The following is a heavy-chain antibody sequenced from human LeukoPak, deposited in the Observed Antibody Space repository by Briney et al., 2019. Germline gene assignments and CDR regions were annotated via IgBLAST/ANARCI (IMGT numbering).Heavy chain of an antibody. CDR2: ILYDGSNK. D-gene: IGHD3-22*01. Sequence: GGSLRLSCAGSGFTFSSYGMHWVRQAPGKGLEWVAFILYDGSNKYYADSVKGRFTISRDNSKNTLYLQMNSLRAEDTAVYYCARDRNYYDSSGYHRVDYWGQGTLVTVSS. CDR3: ARDRNYYDSSGYHRVDY. V-gene: IGHV3-30*02. CDR1: GFTFSSYG. J-gene: IGHJ4*02.